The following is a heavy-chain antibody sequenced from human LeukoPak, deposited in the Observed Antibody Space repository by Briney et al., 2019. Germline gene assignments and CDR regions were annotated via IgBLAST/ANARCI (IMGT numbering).Heavy chain of an antibody. CDR3: SKGSRPNPPPAFDS. CDR2: IRYDGTNK. D-gene: IGHD3-10*01. V-gene: IGHV3-30*02. CDR1: GFTFSSYG. Sequence: GSLRLSCAASGFTFSSYGMHWVRQAPGKGLEWVTFIRYDGTNKYYADSVKGRFTVSRDNSNNTLYLQMNSLRPEDTAIYYCSKGSRPNPPPAFDSWGQEPLVPVPS. J-gene: IGHJ4*02.